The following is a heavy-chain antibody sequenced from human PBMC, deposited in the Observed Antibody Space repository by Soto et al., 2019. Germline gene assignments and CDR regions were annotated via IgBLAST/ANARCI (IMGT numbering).Heavy chain of an antibody. Sequence: GESLKISCKGSGYSFTSYWIGWVRQMPGKGLEWMGIIYPGDSDTRYSPSFHGQVTISADKSISTAYLQWSSLKASDTAKYYCARLADIGVVPAAFDYWGQGTLVTVSS. CDR3: ARLADIGVVPAAFDY. J-gene: IGHJ4*02. CDR2: IYPGDSDT. CDR1: GYSFTSYW. V-gene: IGHV5-51*01. D-gene: IGHD2-2*01.